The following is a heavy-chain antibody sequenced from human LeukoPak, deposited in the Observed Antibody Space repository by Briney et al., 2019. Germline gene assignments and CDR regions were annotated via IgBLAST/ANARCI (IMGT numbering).Heavy chain of an antibody. CDR1: GFTFSSYA. D-gene: IGHD2-8*01. V-gene: IGHV3-30-3*01. J-gene: IGHJ6*02. Sequence: PGGSLRLSCAASGFTFSSYAMSWVRQAPGKGLEWVAVISYDGSNKYYADSVKGRFTISRDNSKNALYLQMNSLRAEDTAVYYCARESGYCTNGVCLDYGMDVWGQGTTVTVSS. CDR3: ARESGYCTNGVCLDYGMDV. CDR2: ISYDGSNK.